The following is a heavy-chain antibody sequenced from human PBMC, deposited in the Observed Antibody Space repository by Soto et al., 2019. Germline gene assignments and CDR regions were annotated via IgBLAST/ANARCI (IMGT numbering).Heavy chain of an antibody. CDR3: ARDLDAYCSGGSCYSEYFQH. Sequence: EVQLVESGGGLVKPGGSLRLSCAASGFTFSSYSMNWVRQAPGKGLQWVSSISSSSSYIYYADSVRGRFTISRDNAKNSLYLQMNSLRAEDTAVYYCARDLDAYCSGGSCYSEYFQHWGQGTLVTVSS. CDR2: ISSSSSYI. CDR1: GFTFSSYS. J-gene: IGHJ1*01. D-gene: IGHD2-15*01. V-gene: IGHV3-21*01.